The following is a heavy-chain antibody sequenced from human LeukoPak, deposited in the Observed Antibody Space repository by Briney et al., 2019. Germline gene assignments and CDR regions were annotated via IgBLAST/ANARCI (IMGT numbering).Heavy chain of an antibody. V-gene: IGHV1-2*02. CDR2: INPNSGGT. D-gene: IGHD2-2*01. CDR1: GYTFTGYY. Sequence: GASVKVSCKASGYTFTGYYMHWVRQAPGQGLEWMGWINPNSGGTNYAQKFQGRVTMTRDTSISTAYMELSRLRSDDTAVYYCARIAVPASANWFDPWGQGTLVTVSS. J-gene: IGHJ5*02. CDR3: ARIAVPASANWFDP.